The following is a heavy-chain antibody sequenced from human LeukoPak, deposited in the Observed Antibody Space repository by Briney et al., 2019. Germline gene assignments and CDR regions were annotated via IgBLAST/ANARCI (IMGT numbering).Heavy chain of an antibody. CDR3: ASYSNWGDFDS. Sequence: SVKVSCRASGGTFSSFGITWVRQAPGQGLEWMGGTIPIFGAKHYAQKFRGRVTVTADNSTTTTYMELSSLRFEDTALYYCASYSNWGDFDSWGQGTLVTVSS. J-gene: IGHJ4*02. V-gene: IGHV1-69*06. CDR1: GGTFSSFG. CDR2: TIPIFGAK. D-gene: IGHD7-27*01.